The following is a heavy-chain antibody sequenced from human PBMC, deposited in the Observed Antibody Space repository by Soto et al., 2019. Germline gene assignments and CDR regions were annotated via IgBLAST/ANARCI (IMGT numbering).Heavy chain of an antibody. Sequence: PGESLKISCKGSGYSFTSYWISWVRQMPGKGLEWMGRIDPSDSYTNYSPSFQGHVTISADKSISTAHLQWSSLKASDTAMYYCAITTDVDTAMVYAFDIWGQGTMVTVSS. CDR1: GYSFTSYW. CDR3: AITTDVDTAMVYAFDI. CDR2: IDPSDSYT. V-gene: IGHV5-10-1*01. D-gene: IGHD5-18*01. J-gene: IGHJ3*02.